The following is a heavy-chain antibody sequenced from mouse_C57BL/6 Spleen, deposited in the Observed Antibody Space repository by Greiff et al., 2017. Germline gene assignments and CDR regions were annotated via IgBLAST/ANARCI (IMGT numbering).Heavy chain of an antibody. V-gene: IGHV5-6*01. J-gene: IGHJ2*01. Sequence: EVQLVESGGDLVKPGGSLKLSCAASGFTFSSYGMSWVRQTPDKRLEWVATISSGGSYTYYPDSVKGRFTISRDNAKNTLDLQMSSRKSEDTAMYYCARRGDYFDYWGQGTTLTVSS. CDR3: ARRGDYFDY. CDR1: GFTFSSYG. CDR2: ISSGGSYT.